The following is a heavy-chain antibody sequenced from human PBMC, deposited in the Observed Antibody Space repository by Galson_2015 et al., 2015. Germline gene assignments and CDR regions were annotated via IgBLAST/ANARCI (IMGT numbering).Heavy chain of an antibody. CDR2: ISYDGSNK. D-gene: IGHD2-2*01. CDR3: AKGEKGYCSSTSCYYYGMDV. J-gene: IGHJ6*02. Sequence: SLRLSCAASGFTFSSYGMHWVRQAPGKGLEWVAVISYDGSNKYYADSVKGRFTISRDNSKNTLYLQMNSLRAEDTAVYYCAKGEKGYCSSTSCYYYGMDVWGQGTTVTVSS. CDR1: GFTFSSYG. V-gene: IGHV3-30*18.